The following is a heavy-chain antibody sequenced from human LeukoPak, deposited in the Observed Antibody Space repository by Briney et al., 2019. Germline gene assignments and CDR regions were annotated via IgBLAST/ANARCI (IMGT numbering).Heavy chain of an antibody. CDR2: IYYSGST. D-gene: IGHD2-15*01. CDR1: DGSISSSSYY. J-gene: IGHJ4*02. V-gene: IGHV4-39*07. CDR3: ARDCPIVVVVAPTNCFDY. Sequence: QTSETLSLTCTVSDGSISSSSYYWGWIRQPPGKGLEWIGSIYYSGSTYYNPSLKSRVTISVDTSKNQFSLKLSSVTAADTSVYYCARDCPIVVVVAPTNCFDYWGQGTLVTVSS.